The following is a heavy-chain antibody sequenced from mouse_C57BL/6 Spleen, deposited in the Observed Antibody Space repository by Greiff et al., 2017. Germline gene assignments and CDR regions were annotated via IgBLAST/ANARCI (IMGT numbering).Heavy chain of an antibody. CDR2: IHPNSGST. CDR1: GYTFTSYW. V-gene: IGHV1-64*01. Sequence: QVQLQQPGAELVKPGASVKLSCKASGYTFTSYWMHWVKQRPGQGLEWIGMIHPNSGSTNYNEKFKSKATLTVDKSSSTAYMQLSSLTSEDSAVYYLARSSIYYDYDGFAYGGQWTLVTVSA. CDR3: ARSSIYYDYDGFAY. J-gene: IGHJ3*01. D-gene: IGHD2-4*01.